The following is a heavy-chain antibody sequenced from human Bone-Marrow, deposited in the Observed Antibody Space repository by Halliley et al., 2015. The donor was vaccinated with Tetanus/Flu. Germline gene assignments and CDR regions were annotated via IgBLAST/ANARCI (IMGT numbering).Heavy chain of an antibody. D-gene: IGHD3-10*01. Sequence: TLSLTCAVSGGSISSGGYYWSWIRQPPGKGLEWIGYIYYSGSTYYNPALKSRVTISVDTSKNQFSLKLSSVTAADTAVYCCARGLRDFVSGNSYNRFDPWGQGPLVTVSS. J-gene: IGHJ5*02. CDR3: ARGLRDFVSGNSYNRFDP. CDR2: IYYSGST. CDR1: GGSISSGGYY. V-gene: IGHV4-30-4*01.